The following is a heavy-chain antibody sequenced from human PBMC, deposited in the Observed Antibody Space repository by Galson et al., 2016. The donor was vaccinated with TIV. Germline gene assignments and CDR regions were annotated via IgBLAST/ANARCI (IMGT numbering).Heavy chain of an antibody. J-gene: IGHJ4*02. V-gene: IGHV1-24*01. CDR3: ATDLLYYYDSSGYS. Sequence: SVKASCKVSGYTVTELSMHWVRQAPEKRLEWVGGFDPEDGETIYAQKFQGRVSMTEDTFTDTAYMEQSSLVSDDTAVYYCATDLLYYYDSSGYSWGQGTLVTVSS. D-gene: IGHD3-22*01. CDR2: FDPEDGET. CDR1: GYTVTELS.